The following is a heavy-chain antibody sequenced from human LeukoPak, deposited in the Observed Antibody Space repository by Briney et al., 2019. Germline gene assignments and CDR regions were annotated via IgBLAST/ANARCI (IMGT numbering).Heavy chain of an antibody. D-gene: IGHD2-2*01. V-gene: IGHV3-23*01. CDR1: GFTFSSYA. Sequence: PGGSLRLSCAASGFTFSSYAMSWVRQAPGKGLEWVSAISGSGGSTYYADSVKGRFTISRDSSKNTLYLQMNSLRADDTAVYYCAKDVVHRQGHMDVWGKGTTVTVSS. CDR3: AKDVVHRQGHMDV. J-gene: IGHJ6*04. CDR2: ISGSGGST.